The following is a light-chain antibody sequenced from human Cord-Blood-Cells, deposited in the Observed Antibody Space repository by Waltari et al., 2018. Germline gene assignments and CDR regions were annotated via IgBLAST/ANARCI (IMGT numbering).Light chain of an antibody. V-gene: IGKV1-5*03. CDR3: QQYNSYSVT. CDR1: QSISSW. J-gene: IGKJ1*01. Sequence: DIQMTQSPSTLSASVGDRVTITCRASQSISSWLAWYQQKPGKAPKLLIYKASSLESGVPSRLSGGGSGTEFTLTIRSLQPDDFATYYCQQYNSYSVTFGQGTKVEIK. CDR2: KAS.